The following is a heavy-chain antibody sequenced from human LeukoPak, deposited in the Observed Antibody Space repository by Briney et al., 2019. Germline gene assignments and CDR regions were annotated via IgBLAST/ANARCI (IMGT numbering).Heavy chain of an antibody. CDR2: IYPDDSST. V-gene: IGHV5-51*01. D-gene: IGHD6-13*01. J-gene: IGHJ6*03. CDR3: ARQGAAGKYYYYYMDV. Sequence: GESLKISCQGSGYNFPIYWIGWVRQMPGQGLEWMGIIYPDDSSTIYGPSFQGQVTISADKSINTAYLEWSSLKASDTAIYYCARQGAAGKYYYYYMDVWGKGTTVTVSS. CDR1: GYNFPIYW.